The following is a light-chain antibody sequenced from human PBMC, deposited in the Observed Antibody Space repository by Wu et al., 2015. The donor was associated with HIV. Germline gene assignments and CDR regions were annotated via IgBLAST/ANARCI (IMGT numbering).Light chain of an antibody. Sequence: EIVLTQSPGTLSLSPGERVTLSCRASQSVSSSYLARYQQKPGQAPRLLIYGASSRATGIPDRFSGSGSGTDFTLTIGRLEPEDFAVYYCQQYGRSPLWTFGQGTKVEIK. CDR3: QQYGRSPLWT. CDR2: GAS. J-gene: IGKJ1*01. V-gene: IGKV3-20*01. CDR1: QSVSSSY.